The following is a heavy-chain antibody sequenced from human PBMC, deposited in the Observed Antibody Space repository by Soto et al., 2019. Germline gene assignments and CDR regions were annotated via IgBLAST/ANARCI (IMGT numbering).Heavy chain of an antibody. J-gene: IGHJ4*02. CDR1: GGTFNSYV. CDR3: AGTHFDTSGYYPSALEY. CDR2: IIIFFGTA. Sequence: QVQLVQSGAEVKKPGSSVKVSCKASGGTFNSYVINWVRQAPGQGLGWMGGIIIFFGTAEYAQKFQGRVTITADEGASTAYMELSSLKSGDTAVYYCAGTHFDTSGYYPSALEYWGQGTQVSVSS. D-gene: IGHD3-22*01. V-gene: IGHV1-69*01.